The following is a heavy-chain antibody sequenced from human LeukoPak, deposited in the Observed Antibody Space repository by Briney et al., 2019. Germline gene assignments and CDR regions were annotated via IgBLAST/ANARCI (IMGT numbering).Heavy chain of an antibody. D-gene: IGHD3-10*01. CDR1: GFAFSSYW. V-gene: IGHV3-74*01. J-gene: IGHJ4*02. Sequence: SGGSLRLSCAASGFAFSSYWMHWVRQGPGKGLVWVSRINSDGTSTTYADSVKGRFTISRDNAKNALYLQMNSLRADDTAVYYCARDTFYYGSGPLNYWGQGTLVTVSS. CDR2: INSDGTST. CDR3: ARDTFYYGSGPLNY.